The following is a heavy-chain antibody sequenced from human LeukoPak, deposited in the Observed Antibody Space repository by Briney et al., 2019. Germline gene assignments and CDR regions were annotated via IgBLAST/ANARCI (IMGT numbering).Heavy chain of an antibody. CDR1: GGTFSSYA. CDR3: ARDKRYYYDSSGYYAHPFDY. J-gene: IGHJ4*02. Sequence: GASVKVSCKASGGTFSSYAISWVRQAPGQGLEWMGRIIPILGIANYAQKFQGRVTITADKSTSTAYMELSGLRSEDTAVYYCARDKRYYYDSSGYYAHPFDYWGQGTLVTVSS. CDR2: IIPILGIA. V-gene: IGHV1-69*04. D-gene: IGHD3-22*01.